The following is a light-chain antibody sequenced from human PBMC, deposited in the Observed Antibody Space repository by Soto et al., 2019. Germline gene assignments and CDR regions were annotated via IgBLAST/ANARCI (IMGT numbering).Light chain of an antibody. CDR1: QSVSSSY. J-gene: IGKJ1*01. Sequence: EIVLTQSPGTLSLSTGERATLSCRASQSVSSSYLAWYQQKPGQAPRLLIYGASSRATGIPDRFSGSGSGTDFALTSSRLEPEDVAVYYCQQYGSLTWTFGQGPSWKSN. V-gene: IGKV3-20*01. CDR2: GAS. CDR3: QQYGSLTWT.